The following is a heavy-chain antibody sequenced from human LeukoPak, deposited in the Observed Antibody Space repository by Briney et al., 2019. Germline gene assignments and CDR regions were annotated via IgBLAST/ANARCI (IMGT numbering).Heavy chain of an antibody. CDR3: ARDNLVRGVITNWFDP. D-gene: IGHD3-10*01. CDR2: IWYDGSNK. V-gene: IGHV3-33*01. Sequence: GGSLRLSCAASGFTFSSYGMHWVRQAPGKGLEWVAVIWYDGSNKYYADSVKGRFTISRDNSKNTLYLQMNSLRAEDTAVYYCARDNLVRGVITNWFDPWGQGTLVTVSP. CDR1: GFTFSSYG. J-gene: IGHJ5*02.